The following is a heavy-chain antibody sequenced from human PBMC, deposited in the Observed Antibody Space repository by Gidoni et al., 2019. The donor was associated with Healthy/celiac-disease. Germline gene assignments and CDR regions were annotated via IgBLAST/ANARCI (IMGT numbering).Heavy chain of an antibody. CDR1: GGTFSSYA. Sequence: QVQLVQSGAEVKKPGSSVKVSCKASGGTFSSYALSWVRQAPGHGLEWMGGIIPIFGTANYAQKFQGRVTITADKSTSTAYMELSSLRSEDTAVYYCARGGRLNPTSKIARERITIFGVVDLSFDYWGQGTLVTVSS. D-gene: IGHD3-3*01. V-gene: IGHV1-69*06. J-gene: IGHJ4*02. CDR2: IIPIFGTA. CDR3: ARGGRLNPTSKIARERITIFGVVDLSFDY.